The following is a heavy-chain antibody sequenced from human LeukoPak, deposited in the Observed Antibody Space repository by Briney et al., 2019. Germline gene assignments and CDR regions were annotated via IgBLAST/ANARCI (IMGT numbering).Heavy chain of an antibody. V-gene: IGHV3-74*01. CDR2: INSDESST. CDR3: ARVEEKSGSYWDYYYYMDV. J-gene: IGHJ6*03. Sequence: GGSLRLSCAASGFTFSNYWMHWVRQAPGKGLVWVSRINSDESSTTYADSVKGRFTISRDNAKNSLYLQMNSLRAEDTAVYYCARVEEKSGSYWDYYYYMDVWGKGTTVTVSS. CDR1: GFTFSNYW. D-gene: IGHD1-26*01.